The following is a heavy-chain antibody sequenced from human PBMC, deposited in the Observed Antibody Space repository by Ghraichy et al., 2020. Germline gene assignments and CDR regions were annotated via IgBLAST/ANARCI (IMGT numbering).Heavy chain of an antibody. CDR2: IIPIFGTA. J-gene: IGHJ6*02. V-gene: IGHV1-69*13. Sequence: SVKVSCKASGGTFSSYAISWVRQAPGQGLEWMGGIIPIFGTANYAQKFQGRVTITADESTSTTYMELSSLRSEDTAVYYCARDRVTGTLPRPTYYYYGMDVWGQGTTVTVS. D-gene: IGHD4-17*01. CDR1: GGTFSSYA. CDR3: ARDRVTGTLPRPTYYYYGMDV.